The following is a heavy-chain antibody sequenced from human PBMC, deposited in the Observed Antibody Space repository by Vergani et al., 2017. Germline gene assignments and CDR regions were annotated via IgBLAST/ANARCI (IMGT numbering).Heavy chain of an antibody. CDR2: TWYEGNNN. D-gene: IGHD5-24*01. CDR1: SFKLGDYG. CDR3: AREARDTPSSLDY. J-gene: IGHJ4*02. Sequence: QVQLVESGGGVVQPGSSLRLSCTPSSFKLGDYGMHWVRQAPGRGLEWVSMTWYEGNNNYYADSVKGRFTICKDISKNTLYLQMNSLRGDDTAVYYCAREARDTPSSLDYWGQGTLVTVSS. V-gene: IGHV3-33*01.